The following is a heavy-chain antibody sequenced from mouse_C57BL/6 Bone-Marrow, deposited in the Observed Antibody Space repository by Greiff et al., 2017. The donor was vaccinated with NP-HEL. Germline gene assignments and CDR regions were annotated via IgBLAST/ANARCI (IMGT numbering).Heavy chain of an antibody. CDR2: IYPGDGDT. CDR3: ARSPTYWYFDV. D-gene: IGHD2-10*01. J-gene: IGHJ1*03. CDR1: GYAFSSYW. V-gene: IGHV1-80*01. Sequence: QVQLQQSGAELVKPGASVKISCKASGYAFSSYWMNWVKQRPGKGLEWIGQIYPGDGDTNYNGKFKGKATLTADKSSSTSYMQLSSLTSEDSAVYFCARSPTYWYFDVWGTGTTVTVSS.